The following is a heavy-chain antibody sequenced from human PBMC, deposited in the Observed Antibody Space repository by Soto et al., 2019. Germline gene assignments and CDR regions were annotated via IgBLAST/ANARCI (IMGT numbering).Heavy chain of an antibody. CDR2: INHSGST. CDR3: ASRPNCTNGVCPSYFDY. Sequence: PSQTLSLTCAVYGGSFSGYYWSWIRQPPGKGLEWIGEINHSGSTNYNPSLKSRVTISVDTSKNQFSLKLSSVTAADTAVYYCASRPNCTNGVCPSYFDYWGQGTLVTVFS. J-gene: IGHJ4*02. D-gene: IGHD2-8*01. V-gene: IGHV4-34*01. CDR1: GGSFSGYY.